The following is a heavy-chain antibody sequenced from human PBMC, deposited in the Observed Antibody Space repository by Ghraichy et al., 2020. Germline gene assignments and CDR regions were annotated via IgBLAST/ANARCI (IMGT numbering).Heavy chain of an antibody. V-gene: IGHV3-43*02. J-gene: IGHJ3*02. D-gene: IGHD3-3*01. CDR1: GFTFDDYA. CDR2: ISGDGGST. Sequence: GESLNISCAASGFTFDDYAMHWVRQAPGKGLEWVSLISGDGGSTYYADSVKDRFTISRDNSKNSLYLQMNSLRTEDTALYYCAKVRAFWSGYGRRNDAFDIWGQGTMVTVSS. CDR3: AKVRAFWSGYGRRNDAFDI.